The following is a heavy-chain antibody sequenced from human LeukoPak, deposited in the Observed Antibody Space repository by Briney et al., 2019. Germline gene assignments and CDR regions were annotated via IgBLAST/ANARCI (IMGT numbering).Heavy chain of an antibody. Sequence: GGSLRLSCAASGFTFSSYWMSWVRQAPGRGLEWVANIKQDGGEIYYGDSVKGRFTISRDNAKNSLSLQMNSLRAEDTAVNYCARGPGDFVWFGDLFYPLSYYFDYWGQGTLVTVSS. CDR3: ARGPGDFVWFGDLFYPLSYYFDY. CDR2: IKQDGGEI. CDR1: GFTFSSYW. V-gene: IGHV3-7*01. J-gene: IGHJ4*02. D-gene: IGHD3-10*01.